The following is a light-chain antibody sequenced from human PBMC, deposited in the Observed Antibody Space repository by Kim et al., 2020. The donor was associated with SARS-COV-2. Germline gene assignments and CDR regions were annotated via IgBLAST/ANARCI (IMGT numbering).Light chain of an antibody. CDR3: NSRDSSGNS. Sequence: SSELTQDPVVSVALGQTVRITCQGDSLRSYYASWYQQKPGQAPVLVIYGKNNRPSGIPDRFSGSSSGNTASLTITGAQAEDEADYYCNSRDSSGNSFGGGTQLTVL. CDR2: GKN. CDR1: SLRSYY. V-gene: IGLV3-19*01. J-gene: IGLJ3*02.